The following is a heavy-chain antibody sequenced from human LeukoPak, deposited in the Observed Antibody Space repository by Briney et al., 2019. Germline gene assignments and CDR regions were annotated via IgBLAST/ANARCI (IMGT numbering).Heavy chain of an antibody. V-gene: IGHV4-59*12. CDR2: IYYSGST. CDR1: GDSISSYY. D-gene: IGHD3-10*01. Sequence: SETLSLTCTVSGDSISSYYWSWIRQPPGKGLEWIGYIYYSGSTNYNPSLKSRVTISVDTSKNQFSLKLSSVTAADTAVYYCARDSIVRGVIGYWGQGTLVTVSS. J-gene: IGHJ4*02. CDR3: ARDSIVRGVIGY.